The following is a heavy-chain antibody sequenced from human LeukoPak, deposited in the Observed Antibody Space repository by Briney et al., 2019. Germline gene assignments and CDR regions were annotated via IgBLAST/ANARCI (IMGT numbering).Heavy chain of an antibody. V-gene: IGHV3-33*01. CDR2: XXYDGSNT. D-gene: IGHD3-22*01. CDR3: ARDHYDSSGFYFGSPDG. CDR1: GFTFSRYX. Sequence: PGGSLRLSCAASGFTFSRYXIHWVRQAPGKGLXXXXXXXYDGSNTYYADSVKGRFTISRDNSKNTLYLQMNSLRAEDTAVYYCARDHYDSSGFYFGSPDGWGQGTLVTVSS. J-gene: IGHJ4*02.